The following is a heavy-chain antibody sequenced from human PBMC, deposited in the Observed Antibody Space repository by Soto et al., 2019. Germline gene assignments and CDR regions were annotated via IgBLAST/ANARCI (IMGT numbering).Heavy chain of an antibody. J-gene: IGHJ4*02. CDR2: IYWDDDK. CDR3: VHGRVREGVWC. V-gene: IGHV2-5*02. D-gene: IGHD2-21*01. Sequence: QITLKESGPTLVKPTQTLTLTCIFSGFSLNTSGVGVGWIRQPPGKALEWLALIYWDDDKRYSPSLKSRLTXTXDPFKNQVVLIVTTMDPADTATYYCVHGRVREGVWCWGQGTLVTVSS. CDR1: GFSLNTSGVG.